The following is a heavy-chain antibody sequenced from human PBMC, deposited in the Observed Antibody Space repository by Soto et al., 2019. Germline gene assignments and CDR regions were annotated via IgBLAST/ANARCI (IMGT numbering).Heavy chain of an antibody. CDR3: ARFSLGIEYCGGDCSSVSRYGMDV. CDR1: GYTFTDYY. J-gene: IGHJ6*02. D-gene: IGHD2-21*02. V-gene: IGHV1-2*04. Sequence: ASVKVSCKASGYTFTDYYMHWVRQAPGQGLEWRGWINPNSGGTNSAQTFQGWVTMTRDTSISPAYMELSRLRSDDTAVYYCARFSLGIEYCGGDCSSVSRYGMDVWGQGTTVTVSS. CDR2: INPNSGGT.